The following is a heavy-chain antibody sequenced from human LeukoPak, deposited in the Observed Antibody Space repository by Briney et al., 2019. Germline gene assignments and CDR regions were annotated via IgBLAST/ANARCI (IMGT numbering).Heavy chain of an antibody. J-gene: IGHJ4*02. Sequence: ASVKVSCKASGYTFTGYYMHWVRRAPGQGLEWMGWINPNSGGTNYAQKFQGRVTMTRDTSISTAYMELSRLRSDDTAVYYCARGLGLAVAGKNRAYYFDYWGQGTLVTVSS. CDR3: ARGLGLAVAGKNRAYYFDY. CDR1: GYTFTGYY. D-gene: IGHD6-19*01. V-gene: IGHV1-2*02. CDR2: INPNSGGT.